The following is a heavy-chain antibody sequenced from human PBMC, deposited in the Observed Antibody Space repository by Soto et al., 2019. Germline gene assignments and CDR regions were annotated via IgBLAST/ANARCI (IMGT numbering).Heavy chain of an antibody. J-gene: IGHJ4*02. D-gene: IGHD3-3*01. CDR3: ARVDDYDFWSGYYVLDY. CDR2: ISAYNGNT. Sequence: ASVKVSCKASGYTFTIYCISWVRQAPGQGLEWMGWISAYNGNTNYAQKLQGRVTMTTDTSTSTAYMELRSLRSDDTAVYYCARVDDYDFWSGYYVLDYWGQGTLVTVSS. V-gene: IGHV1-18*01. CDR1: GYTFTIYC.